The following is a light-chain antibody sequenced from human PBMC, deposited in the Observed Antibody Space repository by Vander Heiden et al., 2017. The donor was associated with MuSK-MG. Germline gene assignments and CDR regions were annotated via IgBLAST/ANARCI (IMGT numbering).Light chain of an antibody. J-gene: IGKJ2*01. CDR2: AAS. CDR3: QQIDGNPPHT. CDR1: QSISSY. V-gene: IGKV1-39*01. Sequence: ESQMVQPRASLSASVGDRVTITCRASQSISSYLNWYQQKPGKAPKLLIYAASSLQSGVPSMFTRSGYGTDFTLTSSSRQPEAFATYSCQQIDGNPPHTFGQGTKLEIK.